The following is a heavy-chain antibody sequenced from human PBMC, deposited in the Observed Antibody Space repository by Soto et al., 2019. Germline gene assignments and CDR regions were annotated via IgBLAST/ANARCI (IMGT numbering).Heavy chain of an antibody. CDR2: LSHSGRT. D-gene: IGHD2-2*01. J-gene: IGHJ4*02. CDR3: GHLKTDTEVTPAPPLFDS. CDR1: GFSISSDSY. Sequence: SETLSLTCAVSGFSISSDSYWGWMRQSPGKGLEWIGTLSHSGRTFYNPSLKSRVTISADTTKNQFSPSLTSVTAADTAVYYCGHLKTDTEVTPAPPLFDSWGQGTLVTVSS. V-gene: IGHV4-38-2*01.